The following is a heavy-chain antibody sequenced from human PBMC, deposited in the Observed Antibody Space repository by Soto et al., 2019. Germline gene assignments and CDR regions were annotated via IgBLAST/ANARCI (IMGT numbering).Heavy chain of an antibody. CDR1: GDSFTSYW. D-gene: IGHD6-6*01. CDR2: IYPGDSDT. V-gene: IGHV5-51*01. CDR3: ASSMYSSSPIGYYYYGMAV. J-gene: IGHJ6*02. Sequence: PGESLKISCKGSGDSFTSYWIGWVRQMPGKGLEWMGIIYPGDSDTRYSPSFQGQVTISADKSISTAYLQWSSLKASDTAMYYCASSMYSSSPIGYYYYGMAVWGQGTTVTVSS.